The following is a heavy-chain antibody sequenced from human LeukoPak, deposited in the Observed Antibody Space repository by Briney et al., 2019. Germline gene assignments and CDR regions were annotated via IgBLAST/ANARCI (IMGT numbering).Heavy chain of an antibody. CDR2: INPNSGGT. V-gene: IGHV1-2*06. J-gene: IGHJ5*02. Sequence: ASVKVSCKASRYTFTGYYMHWVRQAPGQGLEWMGRINPNSGGTNYAQKFQGRVTMTRDTSISTAYMELSRLRSDDTAVYYCARDSYDYGGGWFDPWGQGTLVTVSS. CDR3: ARDSYDYGGGWFDP. D-gene: IGHD4-17*01. CDR1: RYTFTGYY.